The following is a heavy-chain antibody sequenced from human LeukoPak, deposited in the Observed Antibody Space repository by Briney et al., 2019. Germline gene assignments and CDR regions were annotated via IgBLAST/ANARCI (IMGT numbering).Heavy chain of an antibody. CDR1: GFKSDDYA. V-gene: IGHV3-9*02. CDR2: ISWNSGKI. J-gene: IGHJ4*02. Sequence: SGGSLRLSCAASGFKSDDYAMHWVRQAPGKDLEWVSGISWNSGKIGYADSVKGRFTISRDNAKNSLFLQMNSLRAEDTALYYCAKDSRSDSSGWYKYWGQGTLVTVSS. D-gene: IGHD6-19*01. CDR3: AKDSRSDSSGWYKY.